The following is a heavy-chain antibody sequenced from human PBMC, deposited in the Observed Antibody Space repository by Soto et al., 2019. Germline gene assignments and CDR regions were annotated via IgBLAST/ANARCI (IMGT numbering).Heavy chain of an antibody. CDR2: IYYSGST. J-gene: IGHJ4*02. D-gene: IGHD3-3*01. Sequence: PSETLSLTCTVSGGSISSYYWSWIRQPPGKGLEWIGYIYYSGSTNYNPSLKSRVTISVDTSKNQFSLKLSSVTAADTAVYYCARSYDFWSGYYFDYWGQGTLVTSPQ. CDR3: ARSYDFWSGYYFDY. V-gene: IGHV4-59*01. CDR1: GGSISSYY.